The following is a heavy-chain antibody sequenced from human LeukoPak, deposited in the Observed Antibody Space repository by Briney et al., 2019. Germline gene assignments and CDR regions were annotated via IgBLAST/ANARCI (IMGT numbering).Heavy chain of an antibody. Sequence: ASVKVSCKASGYTFTGYYMHWVRQAPGQGLEWMGWINPNSGGTNYAQKFQGRVTMTRNTSINTAYMEPSSLRSDDTAVYYCARAKGKISGMDFDIWGQGTMVTVSS. CDR2: INPNSGGT. CDR1: GYTFTGYY. J-gene: IGHJ3*02. CDR3: ARAKGKISGMDFDI. D-gene: IGHD6-13*01. V-gene: IGHV1-2*02.